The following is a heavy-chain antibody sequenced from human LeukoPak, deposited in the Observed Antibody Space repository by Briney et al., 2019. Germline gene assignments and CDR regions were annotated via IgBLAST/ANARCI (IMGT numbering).Heavy chain of an antibody. D-gene: IGHD3-10*01. Sequence: PGRSLRLSCAASGFTFDDYAMHWVRQAPGKGLEWVSGISWNSGSIGYADSVKGRFTISRDNAKNSLYLQMNSLRAEDTALYYCAKCYRVVRGVIGFAFDIWGQGTMVTVSS. CDR2: ISWNSGSI. V-gene: IGHV3-9*01. CDR3: AKCYRVVRGVIGFAFDI. J-gene: IGHJ3*02. CDR1: GFTFDDYA.